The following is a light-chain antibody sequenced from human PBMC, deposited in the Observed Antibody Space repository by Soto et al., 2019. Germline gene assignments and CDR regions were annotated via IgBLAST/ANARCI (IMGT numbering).Light chain of an antibody. CDR1: SSDVGGYNY. Sequence: VLTQPASVSGSPGQSITISCTGTSSDVGGYNYVSWYQQHPGKAPKLMIYEVRNRPSGISNRLSGSKSGNTASLTISGLQAEDEADYYCTSYTSSSPYVFGTGTKVTVL. J-gene: IGLJ1*01. CDR3: TSYTSSSPYV. V-gene: IGLV2-14*01. CDR2: EVR.